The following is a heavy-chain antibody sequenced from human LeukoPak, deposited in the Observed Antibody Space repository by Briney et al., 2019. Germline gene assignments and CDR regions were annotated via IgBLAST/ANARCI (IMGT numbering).Heavy chain of an antibody. V-gene: IGHV1-18*01. D-gene: IGHD3-3*01. Sequence: ASVKVSCKASGYTFTSYGISWIRQAPRQGLEWMGWISVYNGNTNYAQKLQGRVTMTADTSTSTAYMELRSLRSDDTAVYYCARGLEWLTRRHTWFDPWGQGTLVTVSS. CDR3: ARGLEWLTRRHTWFDP. CDR2: ISVYNGNT. J-gene: IGHJ5*02. CDR1: GYTFTSYG.